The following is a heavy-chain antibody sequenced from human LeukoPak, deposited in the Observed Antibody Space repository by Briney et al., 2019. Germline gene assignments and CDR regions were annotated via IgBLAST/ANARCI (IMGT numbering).Heavy chain of an antibody. D-gene: IGHD4-17*01. CDR2: LYYSGYS. V-gene: IGHV4-59*08. Sequence: PAETLSLTCTVSGGSITSYYWAWLRQPPGKGLEWIGYLYYSGYSKYNPSLTSRVSMSVDTSKNQFSLKLTSVTAAGTAVYYCARHNIASDGARLFDFWGRGTLVTVSS. CDR3: ARHNIASDGARLFDF. J-gene: IGHJ4*02. CDR1: GGSITSYY.